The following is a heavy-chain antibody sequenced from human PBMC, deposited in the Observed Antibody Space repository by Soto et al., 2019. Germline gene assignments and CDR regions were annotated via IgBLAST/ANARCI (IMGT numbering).Heavy chain of an antibody. CDR2: IIPIFGST. Sequence: SSVKVSCKASGGTFSSYVISWVRQAPGQGLEWMGGIIPIFGSTSYAQKFQGRVTITADKSTSTAYMELSSLRSEDTAVYYCASRCSSTSCTYYYYGMDVWGQGTTVT. CDR1: GGTFSSYV. J-gene: IGHJ6*02. D-gene: IGHD2-2*01. V-gene: IGHV1-69*06. CDR3: ASRCSSTSCTYYYYGMDV.